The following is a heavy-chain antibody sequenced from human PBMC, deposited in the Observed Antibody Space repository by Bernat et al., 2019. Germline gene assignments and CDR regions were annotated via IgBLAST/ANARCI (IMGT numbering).Heavy chain of an antibody. CDR2: ISYDGSNK. V-gene: IGHV3-30*18. D-gene: IGHD2-15*01. CDR3: AKDRGYCSGGSRYVYGMDV. J-gene: IGHJ6*02. CDR1: GFTFSSYG. Sequence: QVQLVESGGGVVQPGRSLRLSCAASGFTFSSYGMHWVRQAPGKGLEWVAVISYDGSNKYYADSVKGRFTISRDNSKNTLYLQMNSLRAEDTAVYYCAKDRGYCSGGSRYVYGMDVWGQGTTVTVSS.